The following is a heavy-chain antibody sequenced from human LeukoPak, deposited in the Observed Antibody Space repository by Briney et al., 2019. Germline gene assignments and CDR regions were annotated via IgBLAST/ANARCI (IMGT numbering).Heavy chain of an antibody. Sequence: PGGPLRLSCAASGFTISSYGMHWVRQAPGKGLEWVAVISYDGSNKYYADSVKGRFTISRDNSKNTLYLQMNSLRAEDTAVYYCANQISSGYWGRGTLVTVSS. CDR3: ANQISSGY. CDR2: ISYDGSNK. V-gene: IGHV3-30*18. CDR1: GFTISSYG. J-gene: IGHJ4*02. D-gene: IGHD3-22*01.